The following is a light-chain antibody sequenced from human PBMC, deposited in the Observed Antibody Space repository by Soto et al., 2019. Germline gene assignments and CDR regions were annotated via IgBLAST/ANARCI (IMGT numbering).Light chain of an antibody. CDR3: QQSNSTPWT. CDR1: QTVIRG. CDR2: GAS. J-gene: IGKJ1*01. Sequence: DIQMTQSPSTLSASLGDRVTITCRASQTVIRGLAWYQQKRGKAPMLLIYGASRLEGGVPSRFSGSGSGTDFTLTISALQPEDFATYYCQQSNSTPWTFGQGTKVDI. V-gene: IGKV1-5*01.